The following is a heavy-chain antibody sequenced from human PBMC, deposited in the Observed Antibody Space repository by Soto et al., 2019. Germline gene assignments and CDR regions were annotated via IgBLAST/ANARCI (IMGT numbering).Heavy chain of an antibody. CDR3: ARLVVTAMLPFDY. CDR1: GGSFSGYY. D-gene: IGHD2-21*02. J-gene: IGHJ4*02. Sequence: QVQLQQWGAGLLKPSETLSLTCAVYGGSFSGYYWSWIRQPPGKGLEWIGEINHSGSTNYNPSLKSRVTISVDTSKNQFSLKLSSVTAADTAVYYCARLVVTAMLPFDYWGKGTLVTVSS. V-gene: IGHV4-34*01. CDR2: INHSGST.